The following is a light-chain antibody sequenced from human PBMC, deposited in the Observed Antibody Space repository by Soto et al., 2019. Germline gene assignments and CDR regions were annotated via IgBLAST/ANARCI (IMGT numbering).Light chain of an antibody. CDR1: QSVSSN. J-gene: IGKJ1*01. V-gene: IGKV3-15*01. CDR3: QQYNSWPWT. CDR2: GAS. Sequence: EIVRTQSPATLSVSPGQRATLSCRASQSVSSNLAWYQHKPGQAPRLLIYGASTRATGIPARFSDSGSGTEYTLTISSLQSEDFAVYYCQQYNSWPWTVGQGTKVEIK.